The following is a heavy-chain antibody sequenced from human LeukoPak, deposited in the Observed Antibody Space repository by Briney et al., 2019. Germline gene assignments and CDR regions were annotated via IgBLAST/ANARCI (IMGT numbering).Heavy chain of an antibody. V-gene: IGHV5-51*01. CDR2: IYPGDSDT. Sequence: GGSLKIPRKGSGYSFTRYWIGWVRQMPGKGPEWMGIIYPGDSDTRYSPSFQGQVTISADKSISTAYLQWSSLNASDTAMYYCARGYYDSSGYSFDYWGQGTLVTVSS. J-gene: IGHJ4*02. CDR3: ARGYYDSSGYSFDY. CDR1: GYSFTRYW. D-gene: IGHD3-22*01.